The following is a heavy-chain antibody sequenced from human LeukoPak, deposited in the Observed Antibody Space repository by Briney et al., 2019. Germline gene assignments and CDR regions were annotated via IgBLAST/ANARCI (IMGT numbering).Heavy chain of an antibody. CDR2: INSGSSIM. CDR3: AKADSSGSYYVHCDY. Sequence: SGGSLRLSCAASGFTLSTYNMNWVRQAPGKGLEWVSYINSGSSIMFYADSVKGRFTISRDNSKNTLSLQMNSLRAEDTAVYHCAKADSSGSYYVHCDYWGQGTLVTVSS. CDR1: GFTLSTYN. V-gene: IGHV3-48*01. D-gene: IGHD1-26*01. J-gene: IGHJ4*02.